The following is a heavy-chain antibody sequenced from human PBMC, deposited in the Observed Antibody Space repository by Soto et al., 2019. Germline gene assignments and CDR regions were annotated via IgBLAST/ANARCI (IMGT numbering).Heavy chain of an antibody. J-gene: IGHJ4*02. CDR1: GYSFTSLD. Sequence: QVQLGQSGAEVREPGASVKVSCKASGYSFTSLDINWVRQTAGQGLEWMGWMEPSTGRTGYAQKFQGRVTMTRDTSINTDYMELTTLTSDDTAFYYCARGVSAGVDYWGPGTLVIVSS. CDR3: ARGVSAGVDY. V-gene: IGHV1-8*01. D-gene: IGHD1-26*01. CDR2: MEPSTGRT.